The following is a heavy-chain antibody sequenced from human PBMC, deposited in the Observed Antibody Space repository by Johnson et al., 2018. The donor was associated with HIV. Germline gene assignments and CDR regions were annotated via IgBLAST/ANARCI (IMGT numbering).Heavy chain of an antibody. Sequence: QVQLVESGGGVVQPGRSLRLSCAASGFTFSSYAMHWVRQAPGKGLEWVALISYDGSITYYADSVKGRFTISRDNSKNTLYLQMNSLRAEDTAVYYCARAGCGGDCSTDAFDIWGQGTMVTVSS. D-gene: IGHD2-21*02. V-gene: IGHV3-30*04. CDR1: GFTFSSYA. CDR2: ISYDGSIT. J-gene: IGHJ3*02. CDR3: ARAGCGGDCSTDAFDI.